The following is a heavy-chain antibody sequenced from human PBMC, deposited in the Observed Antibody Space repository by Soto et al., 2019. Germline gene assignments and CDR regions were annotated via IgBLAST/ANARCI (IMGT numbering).Heavy chain of an antibody. V-gene: IGHV3-30*03. J-gene: IGHJ6*02. CDR1: GFTFSSYG. CDR3: ARALDIIVVSAFYSYGMHV. D-gene: IGHD2-2*03. CDR2: ISYDGSNT. Sequence: QVQLVESGGGVVQPGRSLRLSCAASGFTFSSYGMHWLSQSQGKGLEWVAFISYDGSNTYYVDSVNGRFTISRDNSKNTLNLQTNSLRPEDTAVYYCARALDIIVVSAFYSYGMHVWVQGTTVIDSS.